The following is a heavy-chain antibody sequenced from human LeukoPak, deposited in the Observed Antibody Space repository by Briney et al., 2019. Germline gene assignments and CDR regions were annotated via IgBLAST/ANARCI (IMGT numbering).Heavy chain of an antibody. D-gene: IGHD7-27*01. CDR1: GFTFSSYW. V-gene: IGHV3-7*04. J-gene: IGHJ4*02. CDR3: GRFTRSGDSVY. Sequence: GGSLRLSCAASGFTFSSYWMSWVRQAPGKGLEWVANIKQDGSEKQYVDSVKGRFSISRDNAENSLYLQMNSLKAEDTAVYYCGRFTRSGDSVYWGQGTLVTVSS. CDR2: IKQDGSEK.